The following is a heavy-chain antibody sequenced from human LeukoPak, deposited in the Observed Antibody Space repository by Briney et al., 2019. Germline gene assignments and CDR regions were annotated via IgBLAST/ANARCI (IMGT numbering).Heavy chain of an antibody. CDR3: ARGDGYNFFDY. V-gene: IGHV3-23*01. CDR2: ISGGGGST. J-gene: IGHJ4*02. CDR1: GFTFSRYG. D-gene: IGHD5-24*01. Sequence: GTSLRLSCVASGFTFSRYGFHWVRQAPGKGLEWVSAISGGGGSTYYADSVRGRFTISRDNSENTLYLQMKSLRAEDTAVYYCARGDGYNFFDYWGQGTLVTVSS.